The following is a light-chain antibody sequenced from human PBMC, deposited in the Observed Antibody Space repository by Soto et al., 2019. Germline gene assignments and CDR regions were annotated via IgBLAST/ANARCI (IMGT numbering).Light chain of an antibody. CDR2: DVS. CDR3: SSYTTSSTRV. V-gene: IGLV2-14*01. Sequence: QSVLTQPASVSGSPGQSITIPCTGTSSDVGGYNYVSWYQQHPRKAPKLMIYDVSNRPTGVSDRFSGSKSGNTASLTISGLQAEEEADYYCSSYTTSSTRVFGAGTKLTVL. CDR1: SSDVGGYNY. J-gene: IGLJ3*02.